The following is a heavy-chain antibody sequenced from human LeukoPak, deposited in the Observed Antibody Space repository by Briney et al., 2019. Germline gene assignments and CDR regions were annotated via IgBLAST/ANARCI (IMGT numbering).Heavy chain of an antibody. CDR2: ISSSGSTI. V-gene: IGHV3-11*01. Sequence: PGGSLRLSCAASGFTFSDYYMSWIRQAPGKGLEWVSYISSSGSTIYYADSVKGRFTISRDNAKNSLYLQMNSLRAEDTAVYYCARGQLELDYYYYMDVWGKGTTVTVSS. CDR1: GFTFSDYY. J-gene: IGHJ6*03. CDR3: ARGQLELDYYYYMDV. D-gene: IGHD1-7*01.